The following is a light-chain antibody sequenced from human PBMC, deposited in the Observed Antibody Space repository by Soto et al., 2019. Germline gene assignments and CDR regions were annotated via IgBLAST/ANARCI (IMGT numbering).Light chain of an antibody. V-gene: IGKV1-13*02. Sequence: ASQLTQSPSSLSASVGDRVTITCRVSQGISSALAWYQQKPGKAPKLLIYDASSLESGVPSRFSGSGSGTDFTLTISSLQPEDFAVYYCQQSYITPPIPFGQGTRLEI. CDR1: QGISSA. J-gene: IGKJ5*01. CDR3: QQSYITPPIP. CDR2: DAS.